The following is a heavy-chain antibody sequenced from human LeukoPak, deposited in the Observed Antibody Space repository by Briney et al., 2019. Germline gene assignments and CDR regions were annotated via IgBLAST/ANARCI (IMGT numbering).Heavy chain of an antibody. CDR3: ARYCSSTSCYRYYYYMDV. V-gene: IGHV4-38-2*01. CDR1: GYSISSGYY. CDR2: IYHSGST. D-gene: IGHD2-2*01. Sequence: PSETLSLTCAVSGYSISSGYYWGWIRQPPGKGLEWIGSIYHSGSTYYNPSLESRVTISVDASKNQFSLKLSSVTAADTAVYYCARYCSSTSCYRYYYYMDVWGKGTTVTVSS. J-gene: IGHJ6*03.